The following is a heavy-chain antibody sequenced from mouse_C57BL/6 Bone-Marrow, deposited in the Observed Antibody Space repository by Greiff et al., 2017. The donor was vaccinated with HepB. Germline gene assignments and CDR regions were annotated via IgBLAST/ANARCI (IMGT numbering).Heavy chain of an antibody. CDR1: GFTFTGYY. J-gene: IGHJ1*03. V-gene: IGHV5-16*01. Sequence: EVKLVESEGGLVQPGSSMKLSCTASGFTFTGYYMAWVRQVPEKGLEWVATINYDGSSTNYLDSLKSRFIISRDTAKNILYLKMSSLMTEDTATYYCGRRGDSWYFDVWGTGTTVTVSS. CDR2: INYDGSST. CDR3: GRRGDSWYFDV.